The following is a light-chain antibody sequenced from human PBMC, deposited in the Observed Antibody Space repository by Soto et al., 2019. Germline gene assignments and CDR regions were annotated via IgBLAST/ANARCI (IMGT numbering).Light chain of an antibody. CDR2: DAS. CDR3: QQRSDWPPLT. V-gene: IGKV3-11*01. J-gene: IGKJ5*01. Sequence: EIVLTQSPATLSLSPGERATLSCRASQSVGSYLAWYQQKPGQAPRLLIYDASSRATGIPARFSGSGSGTDFTLTISSLEPADFAVYFCQQRSDWPPLTFGQGTRLEIK. CDR1: QSVGSY.